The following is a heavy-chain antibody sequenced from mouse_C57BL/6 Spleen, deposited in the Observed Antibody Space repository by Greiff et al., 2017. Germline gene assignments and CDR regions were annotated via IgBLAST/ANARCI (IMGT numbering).Heavy chain of an antibody. CDR2: IHPGSGST. CDR3: ARDVYYDSNPPMDY. V-gene: IGHV1-64*01. CDR1: GYTFTSYG. Sequence: QVQLQQPGAELVKPGASVKLSCKASGYTFTSYGMHWVKQGPGQGLEWIGKIHPGSGSTNYNEKVKSKVTLTVDKASSTAYMQISSLTSEDSAVYYCARDVYYDSNPPMDYWGQGTSVTVSS. J-gene: IGHJ4*01. D-gene: IGHD1-1*01.